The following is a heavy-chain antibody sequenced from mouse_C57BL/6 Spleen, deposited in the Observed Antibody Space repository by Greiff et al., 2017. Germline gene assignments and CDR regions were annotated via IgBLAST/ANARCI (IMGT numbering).Heavy chain of an antibody. CDR2: IYPGDGDT. CDR3: AGYYSNYEGAMDY. D-gene: IGHD2-5*01. V-gene: IGHV1-82*01. J-gene: IGHJ4*01. Sequence: QVQLQQSGPELVKPGASVKISCKASGYAFSSSWMNWVKQRPGKGLEWIGRIYPGDGDTKYNGKFKGKATLTADKSSSTAYMQLSSLTSEDSAVDFCAGYYSNYEGAMDYWGQGTSVTVSS. CDR1: GYAFSSSW.